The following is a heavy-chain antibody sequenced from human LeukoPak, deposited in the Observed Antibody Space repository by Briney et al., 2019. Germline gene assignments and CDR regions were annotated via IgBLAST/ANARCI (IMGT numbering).Heavy chain of an antibody. V-gene: IGHV4-39*01. CDR1: GGSISSSSYY. Sequence: SETLSFTCTVSGGSISSSSYYWGWIRQPPGKGLEWIGSIYYSGSTYYNPSLKSRVTISVDTSKNQFSLKLSSVTAADTAVYYCARIVYDTLYYFDYWGQGTLVTVSS. CDR2: IYYSGST. J-gene: IGHJ4*02. D-gene: IGHD3-9*01. CDR3: ARIVYDTLYYFDY.